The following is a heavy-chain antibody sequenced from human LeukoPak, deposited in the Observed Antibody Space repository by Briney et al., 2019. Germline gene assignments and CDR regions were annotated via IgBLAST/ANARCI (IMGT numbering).Heavy chain of an antibody. CDR3: AREGDYGDYASDC. V-gene: IGHV1-69*05. J-gene: IGHJ4*02. CDR1: GGTFSSYG. Sequence: SVKVSCKASGGTFSSYGISWVREAPGQGLEWMGRIIPIFGTANYAQKFQGRLTITTDESTSTAYMELSSLGSEDTAVYYCAREGDYGDYASDCWGQGTLVTVSS. CDR2: IIPIFGTA. D-gene: IGHD4-17*01.